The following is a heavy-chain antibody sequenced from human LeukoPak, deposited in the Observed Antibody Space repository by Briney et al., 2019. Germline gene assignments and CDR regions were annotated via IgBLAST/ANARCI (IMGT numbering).Heavy chain of an antibody. V-gene: IGHV3-30*03. Sequence: GRSLRLSCAASGFTFRSYGMHWVRQAPGKGLEWVAVISYDGSNKYYADSVKGRFTFSRDNSKNTLYLQMNSLRAEDTAVYYCATARQYSNSWYSDYWGQGTLVTVSS. CDR3: ATARQYSNSWYSDY. D-gene: IGHD6-13*01. J-gene: IGHJ4*02. CDR1: GFTFRSYG. CDR2: ISYDGSNK.